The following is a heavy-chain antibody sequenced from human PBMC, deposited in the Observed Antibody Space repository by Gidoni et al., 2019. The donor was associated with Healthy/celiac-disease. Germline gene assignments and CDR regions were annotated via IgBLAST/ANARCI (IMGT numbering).Heavy chain of an antibody. CDR1: GFTFSSYG. V-gene: IGHV3-30*18. CDR3: AKDQRFLLEYFDY. CDR2: ISYDGSNN. Sequence: QVQLVESGGGVVQPGRSLRPSCAASGFTFSSYGMHWVRQAPGKGLEWVAVISYDGSNNYYADSVTGRFTISRDNSKNTLYLQMTSLRAEDTAVYYCAKDQRFLLEYFDYWGQGTLVPVSS. J-gene: IGHJ4*02. D-gene: IGHD3-3*01.